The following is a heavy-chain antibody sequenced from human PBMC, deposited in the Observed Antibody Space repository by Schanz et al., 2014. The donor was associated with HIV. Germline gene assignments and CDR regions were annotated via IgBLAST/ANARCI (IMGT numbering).Heavy chain of an antibody. CDR2: ISWNSGSI. CDR1: GFTFDDYA. Sequence: EVQLVESGGGLLQPGRSLRLSCAASGFTFDDYAMHWVRQAPGKGLEWVSCISWNSGSIGYADSVKGRFTISRDNAKNSLYLQMNSLRAEDTALYYCACECDYGGNSCFDYWGQGTLVTVSS. V-gene: IGHV3-9*01. CDR3: ACECDYGGNSCFDY. J-gene: IGHJ4*02. D-gene: IGHD4-17*01.